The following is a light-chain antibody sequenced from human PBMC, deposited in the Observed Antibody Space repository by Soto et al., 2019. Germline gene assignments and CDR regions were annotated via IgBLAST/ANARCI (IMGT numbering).Light chain of an antibody. J-gene: IGKJ4*01. Sequence: EIVLTQSPATLSLSPGERATLSCRASQSVSSYFAWYQQKPGQAPRLLIYDASNRATAIPARFSGSGSGTDFTLTISSLEPEDFAVYDCQQRSNWPLTFGGGTKVEIK. CDR2: DAS. CDR3: QQRSNWPLT. CDR1: QSVSSY. V-gene: IGKV3-11*01.